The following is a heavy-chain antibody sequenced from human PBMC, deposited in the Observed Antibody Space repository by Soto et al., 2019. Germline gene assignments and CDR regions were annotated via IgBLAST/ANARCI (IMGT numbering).Heavy chain of an antibody. CDR3: ARGGDYVSRLFDY. Sequence: PSETLSLTCTGSGGSIGSYYWSWIRQPPGKGLEWIGYIYYSGSTNYNPSLKSRVTISVDTSKNQFSLKLSSVTAADTAVYYCARGGDYVSRLFDYWGQGTLVTVSS. CDR2: IYYSGST. J-gene: IGHJ4*02. V-gene: IGHV4-59*01. CDR1: GGSIGSYY. D-gene: IGHD2-21*02.